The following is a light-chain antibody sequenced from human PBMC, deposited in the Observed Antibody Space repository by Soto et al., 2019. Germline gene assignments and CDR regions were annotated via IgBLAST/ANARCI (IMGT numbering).Light chain of an antibody. CDR3: QQYYSYPRT. CDR2: AAT. J-gene: IGKJ1*01. Sequence: AIRMTQSQSSFSASTGDRVTITCRASQGISSYLAWYQQKPGKAPKLLIYAATTLQSGVPSRFSGSGCGTDFTLTISCLQSEDFATDYCQQYYSYPRTFGQCTKVEIK. CDR1: QGISSY. V-gene: IGKV1-8*01.